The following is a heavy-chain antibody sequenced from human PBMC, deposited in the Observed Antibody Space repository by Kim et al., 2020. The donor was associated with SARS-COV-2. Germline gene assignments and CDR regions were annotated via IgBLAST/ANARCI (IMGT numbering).Heavy chain of an antibody. D-gene: IGHD6-13*01. CDR1: GASISRFY. V-gene: IGHV4-59*01. CDR3: ARGDQQLVRGSSYYYGMDV. Sequence: SETLSLTCSVSGASISRFYWSWIRQPPGKGLEWIGYIYYSGNTTYNPSLKSRVTISVDTSKNQFSLKLSSVTAADTAVYYCARGDQQLVRGSSYYYGMDVWGQGTTVTVSS. J-gene: IGHJ6*02. CDR2: IYYSGNT.